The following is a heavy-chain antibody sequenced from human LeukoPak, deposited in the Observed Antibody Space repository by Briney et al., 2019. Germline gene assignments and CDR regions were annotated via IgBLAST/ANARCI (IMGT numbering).Heavy chain of an antibody. CDR1: GGSISSYY. J-gene: IGHJ4*02. CDR2: IYYSGST. CDR3: ARLGGYSGYDLDY. Sequence: SETLSLTCTVSGGSISSYYWSWIRQPPGKGLEWSGYIYYSGSTNYNPSLKSRVTISVDTSKNQFSLKLSSVTAADTAVYYCARLGGYSGYDLDYWGQGTLVTVSS. D-gene: IGHD5-12*01. V-gene: IGHV4-59*01.